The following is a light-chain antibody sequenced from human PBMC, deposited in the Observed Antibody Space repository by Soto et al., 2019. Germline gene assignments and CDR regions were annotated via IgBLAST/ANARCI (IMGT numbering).Light chain of an antibody. V-gene: IGKV1-39*01. CDR1: QNINNY. CDR3: EKSYSHFT. Sequence: DIQMTQAPSSLSASVGDRVTITCRASQNINNYLNWYQQKPGKAPTLLIYDASNLQSGVSSRFSGSGSGTEFTLTISSLKSEDFAIYYCEKSYSHFTFGPGTTVDLK. CDR2: DAS. J-gene: IGKJ3*01.